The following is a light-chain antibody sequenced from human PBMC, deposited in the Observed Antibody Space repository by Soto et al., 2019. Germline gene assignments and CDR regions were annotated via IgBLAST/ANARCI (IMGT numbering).Light chain of an antibody. CDR1: QSLNNL. CDR2: KVS. J-gene: IGKJ1*01. V-gene: IGKV1-5*03. Sequence: DIQMTHSPSTLSASVGDRVTLTCRASQSLNNLLAWFQQKPGKAPNVLIYKVSNLESGVTSRFSGSGSRTEFTLTISSLQPDDGATYYCQKYNSNPWKFGQGTNVEIK. CDR3: QKYNSNPWK.